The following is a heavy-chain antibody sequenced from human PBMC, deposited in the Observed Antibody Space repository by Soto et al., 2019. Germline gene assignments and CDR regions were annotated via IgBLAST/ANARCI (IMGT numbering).Heavy chain of an antibody. J-gene: IGHJ5*02. CDR2: INHSGST. Sequence: QVQLQQWGAGLLKPSETLSLTCAVYGGSFSGYYWSWIRQPPGKGLEWIGEINHSGSTNYNPSLKSRVTISVDTSKNQFSLKLSSVTAADTAVYYCARATLVLLWFGELSPNWFDPWGQGTLVTVSS. V-gene: IGHV4-34*01. D-gene: IGHD3-10*01. CDR1: GGSFSGYY. CDR3: ARATLVLLWFGELSPNWFDP.